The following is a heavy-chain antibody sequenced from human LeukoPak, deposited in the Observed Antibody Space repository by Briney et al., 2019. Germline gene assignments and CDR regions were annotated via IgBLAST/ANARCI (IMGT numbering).Heavy chain of an antibody. J-gene: IGHJ3*02. V-gene: IGHV4-30-4*02. CDR1: DGSISSGDYY. Sequence: SETLSLTCTVSDGSISSGDYYWSWIRQPPGKGLEWIGYIYYSGSTYYNPSLKSRVTISVDTSKNQFSLKLSSVTAADTAVYYCARAGSSVGAFDIWGQGTMVTVSS. CDR3: ARAGSSVGAFDI. CDR2: IYYSGST.